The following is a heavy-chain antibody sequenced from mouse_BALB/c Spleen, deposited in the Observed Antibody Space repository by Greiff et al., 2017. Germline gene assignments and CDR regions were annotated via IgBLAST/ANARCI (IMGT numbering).Heavy chain of an antibody. CDR3: TRYDGYYYFDY. CDR2: IYPGNSDT. Sequence: EVQLQQSGTVLARPGASVKMSCKASGYSFTSYWMHWVKQRPGQGLEWIGAIYPGNSDTSYNQKFKGKAKLTAVTSASTAYMELSSLTNEDSAVYYCTRYDGYYYFDYWGQGTTLTVSS. D-gene: IGHD2-3*01. J-gene: IGHJ2*01. V-gene: IGHV1-5*01. CDR1: GYSFTSYW.